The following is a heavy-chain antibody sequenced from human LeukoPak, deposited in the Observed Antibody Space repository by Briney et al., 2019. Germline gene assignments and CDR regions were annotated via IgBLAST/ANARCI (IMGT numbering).Heavy chain of an antibody. J-gene: IGHJ4*02. CDR2: IHYSGST. D-gene: IGHD6-13*01. CDR3: AGDQGYSSSWYYFDY. CDR1: GYSISSSYY. Sequence: PSETLSLTCTVSGYSISSSYYWSWIRQPPGKGLEWIGYIHYSGSTNYNPSLKSRVTISVDTSKNQFSLKLSSVTAADTAVYYCAGDQGYSSSWYYFDYWGQGTLVTVSS. V-gene: IGHV4-61*01.